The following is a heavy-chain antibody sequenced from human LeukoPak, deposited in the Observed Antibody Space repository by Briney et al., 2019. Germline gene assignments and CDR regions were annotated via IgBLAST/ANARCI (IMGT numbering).Heavy chain of an antibody. Sequence: GGSLRLSCAASGFTFRNYAMHWVRQAPGKGLEWVTVIWYDGSNKYYADSVKGRFTISRDNSKNTVYLQMNSLRAEDTAVYYRARDRTIFGVFLYYFDYWGQGTLVTVSS. CDR1: GFTFRNYA. D-gene: IGHD3-3*01. J-gene: IGHJ4*02. CDR3: ARDRTIFGVFLYYFDY. V-gene: IGHV3-30*04. CDR2: IWYDGSNK.